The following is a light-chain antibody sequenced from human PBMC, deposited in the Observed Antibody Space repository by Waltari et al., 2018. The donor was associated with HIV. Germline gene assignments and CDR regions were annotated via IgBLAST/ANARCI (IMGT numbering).Light chain of an antibody. J-gene: IGLJ1*01. V-gene: IGLV1-40*01. CDR3: QSHDSSLSGYV. CDR1: SSNIGAGYH. Sequence: QSVLTQPPSVSGAPGQRVTISCTGSSSNIGAGYHVHWYQQLPGTAPKHLIYGTSTRPSGVPDRFSGSKSGTSASLAITGLQAEDEADYYCQSHDSSLSGYVFGTGTKVTVL. CDR2: GTS.